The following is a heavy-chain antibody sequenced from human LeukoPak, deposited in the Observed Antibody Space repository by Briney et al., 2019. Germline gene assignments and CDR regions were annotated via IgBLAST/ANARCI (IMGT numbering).Heavy chain of an antibody. D-gene: IGHD6-19*01. V-gene: IGHV1-69*13. CDR2: IIPIFGTA. Sequence: GASVKVSCKASGRTFSSYAISWVWQAPGQGLEWVGGIIPIFGTANYAQKFRGRVTITADESTSTAYMELSSLRSEDTAVYYCARGAVAGKEDAFDIWGQGTMVTVSS. CDR3: ARGAVAGKEDAFDI. CDR1: GRTFSSYA. J-gene: IGHJ3*02.